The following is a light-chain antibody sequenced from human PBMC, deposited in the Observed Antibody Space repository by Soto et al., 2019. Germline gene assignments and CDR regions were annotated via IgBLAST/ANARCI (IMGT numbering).Light chain of an antibody. CDR1: QSVSSSY. CDR3: QQYHNLWT. V-gene: IGKV3-20*01. CDR2: GAS. Sequence: EIVLTQSPGTLSLSPGERATLSCRASQSVSSSYLAWYQQKPGQAPRLLMYGASTRATGTPDRFTGSGSGTDFTLTISRLEPEDFALYYCQQYHNLWTFGQGTKVDIK. J-gene: IGKJ1*01.